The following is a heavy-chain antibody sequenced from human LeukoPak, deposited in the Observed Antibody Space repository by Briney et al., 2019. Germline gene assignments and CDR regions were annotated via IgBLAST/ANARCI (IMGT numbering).Heavy chain of an antibody. J-gene: IGHJ4*02. D-gene: IGHD5-18*01. CDR1: GGSISTITYY. Sequence: SETLSLTCTVSGGSISTITYYWGWVRQSPEKGLEWLATIYYSASIYYSPSLKSRLTISIDTSKNQISLKLNSVTAADAAVYYCARRVDTAIVFDYWGQGTLVTVSS. CDR3: ARRVDTAIVFDY. CDR2: IYYSASI. V-gene: IGHV4-39*07.